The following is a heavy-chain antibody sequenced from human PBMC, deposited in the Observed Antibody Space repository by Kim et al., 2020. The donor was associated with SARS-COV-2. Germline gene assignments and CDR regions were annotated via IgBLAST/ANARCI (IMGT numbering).Heavy chain of an antibody. CDR2: I. Sequence: IYCAESVKGRFTISRDNAKNSLYLQMNSLRAEDTAVYYCERDEYNYGYFDYWGQGTLVTVSS. V-gene: IGHV3-48*03. J-gene: IGHJ4*02. CDR3: ERDEYNYGYFDY. D-gene: IGHD5-18*01.